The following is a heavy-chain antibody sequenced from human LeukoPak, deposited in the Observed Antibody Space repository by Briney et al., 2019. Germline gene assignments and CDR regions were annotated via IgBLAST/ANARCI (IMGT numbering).Heavy chain of an antibody. CDR1: GYTFTSYG. CDR3: ARDPIAARRGLRLANNWFDP. V-gene: IGHV1-2*02. CDR2: INPNSGGT. D-gene: IGHD6-6*01. J-gene: IGHJ5*02. Sequence: GASVKVSCKASGYTFTSYGISWVRQAPGQGLEWMGWINPNSGGTNYAQKFQGRVTMTRDTSISTAYVELSRLRSDDTAVYYCARDPIAARRGLRLANNWFDPWGQGTLVTVSS.